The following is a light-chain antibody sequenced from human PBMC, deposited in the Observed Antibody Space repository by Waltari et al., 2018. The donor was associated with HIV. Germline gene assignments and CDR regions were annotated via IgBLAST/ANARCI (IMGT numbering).Light chain of an antibody. J-gene: IGKJ2*01. Sequence: DIQMTQSPSTLSASVGDRVTITCRASQSISSWLAWCQQKPGKVPKLLSYKASSLQSGVPSRFSGSGSGTEFTLTIDSLQPDDFATYYCQQYSRYRYTFGQGTNLELK. CDR2: KAS. CDR1: QSISSW. CDR3: QQYSRYRYT. V-gene: IGKV1-5*03.